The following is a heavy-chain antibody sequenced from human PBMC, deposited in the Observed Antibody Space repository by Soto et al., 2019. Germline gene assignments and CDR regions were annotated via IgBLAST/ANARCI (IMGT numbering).Heavy chain of an antibody. V-gene: IGHV1-69*01. CDR2: IIPFFGTS. J-gene: IGHJ6*02. CDR3: ARVGHITNYGMAV. D-gene: IGHD1-26*01. CDR1: GGTFSSYP. Sequence: QVQLVQSGAEVKKPGSSVKVSCEASGGTFSSYPINWVRQSPVQWLEWMGGIIPFFGTSNYAQKFQGRVTITADDSTSTAYMELRSLSSEDTAVYYCARVGHITNYGMAVWGQGTTVTVSS.